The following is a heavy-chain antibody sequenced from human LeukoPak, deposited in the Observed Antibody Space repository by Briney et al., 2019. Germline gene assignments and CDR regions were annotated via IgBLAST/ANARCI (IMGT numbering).Heavy chain of an antibody. V-gene: IGHV3-30*02. D-gene: IGHD3-10*01. CDR2: IQFDGRNK. CDR1: GFTFSSYS. CDR3: AKDKREEYYYGSGSADY. J-gene: IGHJ4*02. Sequence: PGGSLRLSCAASGFTFSSYSMHWVRQAPGKGLEWVSFIQFDGRNKYYADSVEGRFTISRDNSKNTLYLQLNSLRAEDTAVYYCAKDKREEYYYGSGSADYWGQGTLVTVSS.